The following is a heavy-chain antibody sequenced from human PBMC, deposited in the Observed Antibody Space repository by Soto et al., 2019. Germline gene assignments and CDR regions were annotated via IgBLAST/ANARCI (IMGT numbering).Heavy chain of an antibody. CDR1: GFTFSIYG. J-gene: IGHJ6*02. D-gene: IGHD3-3*01. CDR2: ISYDGSNK. CDR3: AKDFFETTIFGVVTDYYYYGMDV. V-gene: IGHV3-30*18. Sequence: PGGSLRLSCAASGFTFSIYGMHWVRQAPGKGLEWVAVISYDGSNKYYADSVKGRFTISRDNSKNTLYLQMNSLRAEDTAVYYCAKDFFETTIFGVVTDYYYYGMDVWGQGTTVTVSS.